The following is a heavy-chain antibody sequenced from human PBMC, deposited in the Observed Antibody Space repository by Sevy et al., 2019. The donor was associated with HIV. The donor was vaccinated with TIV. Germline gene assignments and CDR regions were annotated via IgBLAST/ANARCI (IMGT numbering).Heavy chain of an antibody. Sequence: ASVKVSCKASGYTFSDYYMHWVRQAPGQGLEWMGWINVNSGGTNYARDFRGRVTMARDTSISTAYMELIGLTFDDTAGYYCAREGFPLAAVTGLNSGFDYWGQGTLVTVSS. D-gene: IGHD3-9*01. CDR3: AREGFPLAAVTGLNSGFDY. CDR1: GYTFSDYY. J-gene: IGHJ4*02. CDR2: INVNSGGT. V-gene: IGHV1-2*02.